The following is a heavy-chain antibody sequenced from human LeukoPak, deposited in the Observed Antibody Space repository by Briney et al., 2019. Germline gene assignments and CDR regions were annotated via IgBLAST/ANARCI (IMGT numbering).Heavy chain of an antibody. J-gene: IGHJ5*02. V-gene: IGHV3-23*01. D-gene: IGHD2-15*01. CDR3: AKDPISSRAARGFNWFDP. CDR2: ISGSGGST. Sequence: GGSLRLSCAASGFTFSSYAMSWVRQAPGKGLEWVSAISGSGGSTYYADSVKGRFTISRDNSKNTLYLQMNSLRAEDTAVYYCAKDPISSRAARGFNWFDPWGQETLVTVSS. CDR1: GFTFSSYA.